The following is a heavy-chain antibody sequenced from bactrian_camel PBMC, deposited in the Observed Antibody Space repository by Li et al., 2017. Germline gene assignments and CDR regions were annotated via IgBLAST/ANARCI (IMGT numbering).Heavy chain of an antibody. J-gene: IGHJ4*01. CDR3: AAARTVYAGDVLGKNQYEY. D-gene: IGHD3*01. CDR1: GYSSCRYD. CDR2: VGSDGGT. Sequence: VQLVESGGGSVQAGGSLRLSCKASGYSSCRYDMSWYRQTPGNEREFVSGVGSDGGTTYADFVKGRFTISLDYAKNTLYLQMNSLKPEDTAIYYCAAARTVYAGDVLGKNQYEYWGQGTQVTVS. V-gene: IGHV3S53*01.